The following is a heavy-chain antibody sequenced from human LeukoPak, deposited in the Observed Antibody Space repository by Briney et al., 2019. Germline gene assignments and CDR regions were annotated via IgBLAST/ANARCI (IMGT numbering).Heavy chain of an antibody. CDR1: GGSISSYY. Sequence: SETLSLTCTVSGGSISSYYWSWIRQPAGKGLEWIGRIYTSGSTNYNPSLKSRVTMSVDTSKNQLSLKLSSVTAADTAVYYCARDGVAAAGVHYYYGMDVWAKGPRSPSP. D-gene: IGHD6-13*01. J-gene: IGHJ6*02. CDR2: IYTSGST. V-gene: IGHV4-4*07. CDR3: ARDGVAAAGVHYYYGMDV.